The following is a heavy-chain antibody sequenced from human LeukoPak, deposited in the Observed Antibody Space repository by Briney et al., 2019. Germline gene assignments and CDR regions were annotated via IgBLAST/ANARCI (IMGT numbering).Heavy chain of an antibody. V-gene: IGHV3-23*01. CDR1: GFSFSSYV. CDR2: VSGSGGNT. J-gene: IGHJ4*02. Sequence: GGSLRLSCAASGFSFSSYVMSWVRQAPGKGLEWVSGVSGSGGNTYYADSVKGRFTISRDNSKNTLHLQMNSLRPEDTAVYYCAKGNYNYDFWSGHDYWGQGTLVTVSS. D-gene: IGHD3-3*01. CDR3: AKGNYNYDFWSGHDY.